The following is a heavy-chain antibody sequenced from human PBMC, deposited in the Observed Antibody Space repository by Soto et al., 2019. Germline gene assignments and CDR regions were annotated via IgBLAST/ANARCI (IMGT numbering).Heavy chain of an antibody. CDR2: IYYSGST. CDR3: ARHTAAAGTSDYYYGMDV. J-gene: IGHJ6*02. CDR1: GGSISSSSYY. Sequence: SETLSLTCTVSGGSISSSSYYWGWIRQPPGKGLEWIGSIYYSGSTYYNPSLKSRVTISVDTSKNQFSLKLSSVTAADTAVYYSARHTAAAGTSDYYYGMDVWGQGTTVTVSS. V-gene: IGHV4-39*01. D-gene: IGHD6-13*01.